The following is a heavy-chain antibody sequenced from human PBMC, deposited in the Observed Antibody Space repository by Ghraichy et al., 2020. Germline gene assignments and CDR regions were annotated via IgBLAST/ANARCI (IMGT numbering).Heavy chain of an antibody. J-gene: IGHJ3*01. CDR1: GFTFDDYG. CDR3: ARGSSNGNYLDALDV. CDR2: INRNGGST. V-gene: IGHV3-20*04. Sequence: GESLNISCAASGFTFDDYGMSWVRQAPGKGLEWVSGINRNGGSTGYADSVKGRFTISRDNAKNSLYLQMNSLRAEDTALYYCARGSSNGNYLDALDVWGQGTRVTVSS. D-gene: IGHD3-22*01.